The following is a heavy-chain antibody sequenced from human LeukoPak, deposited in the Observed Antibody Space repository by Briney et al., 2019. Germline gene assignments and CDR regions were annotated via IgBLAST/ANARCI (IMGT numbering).Heavy chain of an antibody. CDR3: ARSHKSSPLDY. CDR2: INTDGSST. J-gene: IGHJ4*02. Sequence: GGSLRLSCAASGFTFSSYWMHWVRQAPGKGLVWVSRINTDGSSTSYADSVKGRFTNSRDNAKNTLYLQMNSLRAEDTAVYYCARSHKSSPLDYWGQGTLVTVSS. CDR1: GFTFSSYW. V-gene: IGHV3-74*01.